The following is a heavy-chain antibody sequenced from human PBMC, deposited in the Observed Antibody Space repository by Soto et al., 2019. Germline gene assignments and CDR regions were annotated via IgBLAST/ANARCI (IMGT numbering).Heavy chain of an antibody. J-gene: IGHJ5*02. CDR2: IHYSGST. Sequence: SETLSLTCTVSGDSISNYYWSWIRQPPGKGLEWIGYIHYSGSTNYNPSLKSRVTISVDTSKIQFSLNLNSVTAADTAVYYCARYSGSPATWFDPWGQGTLVTVSS. V-gene: IGHV4-59*01. CDR1: GDSISNYY. D-gene: IGHD1-26*01. CDR3: ARYSGSPATWFDP.